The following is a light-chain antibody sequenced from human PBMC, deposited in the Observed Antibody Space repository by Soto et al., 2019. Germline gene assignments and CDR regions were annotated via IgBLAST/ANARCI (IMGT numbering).Light chain of an antibody. J-gene: IGLJ3*02. CDR1: SGHSSYI. V-gene: IGLV4-60*02. Sequence: QPVLTQSCSASASLGSSVKLTCTLSSGHSSYIIAWHQQQPGKAPRYLMKLEGSGSYNKGSGVPDRFSGSSSGADRYLTISNLQFEDKADYYCETWDSNTRVFGGGTKVTVL. CDR3: ETWDSNTRV. CDR2: LEGSGSY.